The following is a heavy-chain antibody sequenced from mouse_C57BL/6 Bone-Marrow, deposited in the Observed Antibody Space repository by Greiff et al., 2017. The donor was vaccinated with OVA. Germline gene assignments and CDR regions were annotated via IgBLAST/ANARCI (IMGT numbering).Heavy chain of an antibody. CDR2: IYPGSGST. CDR1: GYTFTSYW. D-gene: IGHD2-2*01. J-gene: IGHJ3*01. CDR3: ARIYGYDDWFAY. V-gene: IGHV1-55*01. Sequence: QVQLKQPGAELVKPGASVKMSCKASGYTFTSYWITWVKQRPGQGLEWIGDIYPGSGSTNYNEKFKSKATLTVDTSSSTAYMQLSSLTSEDSAVYYCARIYGYDDWFAYWGQGTLVTVSA.